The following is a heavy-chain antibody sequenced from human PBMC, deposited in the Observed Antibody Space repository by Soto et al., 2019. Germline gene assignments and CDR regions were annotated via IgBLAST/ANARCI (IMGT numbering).Heavy chain of an antibody. D-gene: IGHD6-19*01. V-gene: IGHV3-23*01. CDR2: ISGSGCSA. J-gene: IGHJ4*02. Sequence: GGSLRLSCAASGFTFKSFAVSWVRQAPGKGLEWVSAISGSGCSAYYADSVKGRFTISRDNSKNTLYLQMNSLRAEDTAVYYCAKEFDSGPLPITFDYWGQGTLVTVSS. CDR1: GFTFKSFA. CDR3: AKEFDSGPLPITFDY.